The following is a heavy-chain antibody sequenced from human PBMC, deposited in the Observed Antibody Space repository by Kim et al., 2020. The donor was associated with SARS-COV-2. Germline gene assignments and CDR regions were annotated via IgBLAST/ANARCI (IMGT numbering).Heavy chain of an antibody. J-gene: IGHJ6*02. CDR3: ARGGRYDDYARGGVDV. CDR1: GLSFSSYG. D-gene: IGHD4-17*01. CDR2: IWIDGGIR. V-gene: IGHV3-33*01. Sequence: GGSLRPSCEASGLSFSSYGIHWVRQAPGEGLEWVALIWIDGGIRYYADSVKGRFTISRDSSKKKLSLQMNSLRAEDTAVYYCARGGRYDDYARGGVDVWGQGTMGTVAS.